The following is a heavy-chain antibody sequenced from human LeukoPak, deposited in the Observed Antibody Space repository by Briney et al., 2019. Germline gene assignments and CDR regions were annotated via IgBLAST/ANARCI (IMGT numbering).Heavy chain of an antibody. CDR2: ISGSGGST. CDR3: AKDLLGYCSSTSCYYYNDAFDI. J-gene: IGHJ3*02. V-gene: IGHV3-23*01. D-gene: IGHD2-2*01. Sequence: GGSLRLSCAPSGFTFSSYAMSWVRQAPGKGLEWVSAISGSGGSTYYADSVKGRFTISRDNSKNTLYLQMNSLRAEDTAVYYCAKDLLGYCSSTSCYYYNDAFDIWGQGTMVTVSS. CDR1: GFTFSSYA.